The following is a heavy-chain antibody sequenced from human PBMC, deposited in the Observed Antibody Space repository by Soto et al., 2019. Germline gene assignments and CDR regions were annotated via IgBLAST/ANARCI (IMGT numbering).Heavy chain of an antibody. J-gene: IGHJ6*02. CDR1: GGSISSSSYY. D-gene: IGHD3-10*01. CDR3: ARQVWFGEEAYYYYYYGMDV. Sequence: PSETLSLTCTVSGGSISSSSYYWGWIRQPPGKGLEWIGSIYYSGSTYYNPSLKSRVTISVDTSKNQFSLKLSSVTAADTAVYYCARQVWFGEEAYYYYYYGMDVRGQGTTVTVSS. CDR2: IYYSGST. V-gene: IGHV4-39*01.